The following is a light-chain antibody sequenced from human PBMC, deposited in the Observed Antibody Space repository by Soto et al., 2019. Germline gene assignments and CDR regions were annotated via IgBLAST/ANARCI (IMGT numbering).Light chain of an antibody. CDR2: GAS. Sequence: EIVLTQSPVTLSLSPGERATLSCRASQSVSNNYLAWYQQKPGQAPSLLIYGASSRATGIPDRFSGSGSGTDFTLTISRLEPEDFAVYYCQQYGSSPRTFGPGTKVDNK. CDR1: QSVSNNY. V-gene: IGKV3-20*01. CDR3: QQYGSSPRT. J-gene: IGKJ1*01.